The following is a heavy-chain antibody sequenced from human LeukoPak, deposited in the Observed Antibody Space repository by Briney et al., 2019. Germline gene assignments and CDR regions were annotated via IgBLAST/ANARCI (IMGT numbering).Heavy chain of an antibody. CDR1: GYTFTSYG. V-gene: IGHV1-18*01. J-gene: IGHJ6*02. D-gene: IGHD4-17*01. CDR2: ISAYNGNT. Sequence: ASVKVSCKASGYTFTSYGISWVRQAPGQGLEWMGWISAYNGNTNYAQKLQGRVTMTTDTSTSTAYMELRSLRSDDTAVYYCARDGSLYGDSRYYYGMDVWGQGTTVTVS. CDR3: ARDGSLYGDSRYYYGMDV.